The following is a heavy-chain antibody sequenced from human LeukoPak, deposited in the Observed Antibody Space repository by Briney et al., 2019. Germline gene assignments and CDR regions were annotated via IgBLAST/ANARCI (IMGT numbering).Heavy chain of an antibody. D-gene: IGHD6-13*01. CDR1: GFTFSSYS. CDR3: AKDRGAQLVLWFDP. Sequence: GGSLRLSCAASGFTFSSYSMSWVRQAPGKGLEWVSAISGSGGTTYYADSVKGRFTISRDNSKNTLYLQMNSLRAEDTAVYYCAKDRGAQLVLWFDPWGQGTLVTVSS. CDR2: ISGSGGTT. J-gene: IGHJ5*02. V-gene: IGHV3-23*01.